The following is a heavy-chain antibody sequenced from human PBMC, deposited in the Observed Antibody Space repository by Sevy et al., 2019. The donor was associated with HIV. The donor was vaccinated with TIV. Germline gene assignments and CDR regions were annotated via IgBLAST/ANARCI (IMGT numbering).Heavy chain of an antibody. CDR2: ISYDGSNK. CDR1: GFTFSSYA. Sequence: GGSLRLSCAASGFTFSSYAMHWVHQAPGKGLEWVAVISYDGSNKYYADSVKGRFTISRDNSKNTLYLQMNSLRAEDTAVYYCARDTKLSSGWYYFDYWGQGTLVTVSS. J-gene: IGHJ4*02. D-gene: IGHD6-19*01. CDR3: ARDTKLSSGWYYFDY. V-gene: IGHV3-30-3*01.